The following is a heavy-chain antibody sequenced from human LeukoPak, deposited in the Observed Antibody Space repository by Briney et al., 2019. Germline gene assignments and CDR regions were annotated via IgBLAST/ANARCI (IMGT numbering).Heavy chain of an antibody. Sequence: PSETLSLTCTVSGDSISSSSYYWGWIRQPPGKGLEWIGGIYYSGSTYYNPSLKSRVTISVDTSKNQFSLQLNSVTPEDTAVYYCARARRLGTPHFDLWGRGTLVTVSS. J-gene: IGHJ2*01. V-gene: IGHV4-39*07. D-gene: IGHD7-27*01. CDR3: ARARRLGTPHFDL. CDR2: IYYSGST. CDR1: GDSISSSSYY.